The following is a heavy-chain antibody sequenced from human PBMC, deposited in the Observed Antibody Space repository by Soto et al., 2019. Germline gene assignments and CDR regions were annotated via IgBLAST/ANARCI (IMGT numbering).Heavy chain of an antibody. CDR1: DGSINSSAYS. Sequence: PSETLSLTCTVSDGSINSSAYSWTWTPQSPDKGMEWIGHIYDGGTPYISPSIKGGVTISADTSETQFSLKLNSVSAADTAVYYCARGPSGDKVDYWGQGIQVTVSS. D-gene: IGHD7-27*01. CDR2: IYDGGTP. J-gene: IGHJ4*02. CDR3: ARGPSGDKVDY. V-gene: IGHV4-30-4*01.